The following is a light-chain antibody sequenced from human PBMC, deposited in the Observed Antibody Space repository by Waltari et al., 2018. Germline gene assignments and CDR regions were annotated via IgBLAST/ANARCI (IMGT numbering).Light chain of an antibody. Sequence: QSALTQPASVSGSPGQSITISCTGTSSDVGTYNFSYWYQQNPGKAPKLRIYEGNKRPSGVSNRFSGSKAGNTASLTISGLQAEDEADYYCYSYAGSGTWVFGGGTKLTVL. V-gene: IGLV2-23*01. CDR3: YSYAGSGTWV. J-gene: IGLJ3*02. CDR1: SSDVGTYNF. CDR2: EGN.